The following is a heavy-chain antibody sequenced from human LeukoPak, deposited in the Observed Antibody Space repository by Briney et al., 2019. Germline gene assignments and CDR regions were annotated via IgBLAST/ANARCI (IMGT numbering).Heavy chain of an antibody. D-gene: IGHD1-26*01. Sequence: GGSLRLSCVASGFSVSSNWMHWVRQAPGKGLVWVSRINADGSNTYYADSARGRFTISRDNAKNTVYLQMNSLRAEDTAVYYCARGSGSYGDFDYWGQGTLVTVPS. CDR2: INADGSNT. CDR3: ARGSGSYGDFDY. J-gene: IGHJ4*02. CDR1: GFSVSSNW. V-gene: IGHV3-74*01.